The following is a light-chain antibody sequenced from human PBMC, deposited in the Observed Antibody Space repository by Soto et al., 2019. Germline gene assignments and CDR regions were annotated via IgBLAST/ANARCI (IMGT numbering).Light chain of an antibody. J-gene: IGKJ4*01. V-gene: IGKV3-15*01. CDR2: GVS. CDR1: QSVSSN. CDR3: QQYNKCPLT. Sequence: EIVMTQSPATLSVSPGERVTLSCRASQSVSSNLAWYQQKPGQAPRLLIYGVSTRATGVPASFSGSGSGTECTLTISSLQSEDFALYYCQQYNKCPLTFGGGTKVEIK.